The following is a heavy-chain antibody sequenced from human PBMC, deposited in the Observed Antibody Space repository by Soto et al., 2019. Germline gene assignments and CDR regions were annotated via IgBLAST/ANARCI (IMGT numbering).Heavy chain of an antibody. V-gene: IGHV3-30-3*01. CDR1: GFTFSSYA. CDR3: ARDRVTMVRGVIITRKRFDY. D-gene: IGHD3-10*01. CDR2: ISYDGSNK. Sequence: QVQLVESGGGVVQPGRSLRLSCAASGFTFSSYAMHWVRQAPGKGLEWVAVISYDGSNKYYADSVKGRFTISRDNSKNTLYLQMNSLRAEDTAVYYCARDRVTMVRGVIITRKRFDYWGQGTLVTVSS. J-gene: IGHJ4*02.